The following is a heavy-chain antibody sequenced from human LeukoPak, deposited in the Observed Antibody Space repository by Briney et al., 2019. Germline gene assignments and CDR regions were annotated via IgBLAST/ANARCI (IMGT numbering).Heavy chain of an antibody. Sequence: GGSLRLSCAASGFTFSDYYMSWIRQAPGKGLEWVSYISSSGSTIYYADSVKGRFTISRDNSKNTLYLQMNSLRAEDTAVYYCHLGATNGFDYWGQGTLVTVSS. J-gene: IGHJ4*02. CDR1: GFTFSDYY. V-gene: IGHV3-11*04. CDR3: HLGATNGFDY. CDR2: ISSSGSTI. D-gene: IGHD1-26*01.